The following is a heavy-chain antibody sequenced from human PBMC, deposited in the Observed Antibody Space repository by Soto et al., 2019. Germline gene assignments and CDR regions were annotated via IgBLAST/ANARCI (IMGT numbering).Heavy chain of an antibody. J-gene: IGHJ5*02. V-gene: IGHV3-21*01. D-gene: IGHD2-8*02. CDR3: ARDREGYWDWFDP. CDR1: GFTFSSYS. CDR2: ISSSSSYI. Sequence: EVQLVESGGGLVKPGGSLRLSCAASGFTFSSYSMNWVRQAPGKGLEWVSSISSSSSYIYYADSVKGRFTISRDNAKNSLYLQMNSLRAEDTAVYYCARDREGYWDWFDPWGQGTLVTVSS.